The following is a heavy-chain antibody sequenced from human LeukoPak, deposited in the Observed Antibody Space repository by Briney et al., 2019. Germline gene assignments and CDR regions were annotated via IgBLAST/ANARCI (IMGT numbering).Heavy chain of an antibody. CDR3: ARGGGWSPYYFDY. CDR2: IYYSGST. V-gene: IGHV4-61*01. Sequence: SETLSLTCTVSGGSISSGSYYWSWVRQPPGKGLEWIAYIYYSGSTSYNPSLKSRVTISVDTSKNQFSLKLGSVTTADTAVYYCARGGGWSPYYFDYWGQGILVTVSS. D-gene: IGHD6-19*01. J-gene: IGHJ4*02. CDR1: GGSISSGSYY.